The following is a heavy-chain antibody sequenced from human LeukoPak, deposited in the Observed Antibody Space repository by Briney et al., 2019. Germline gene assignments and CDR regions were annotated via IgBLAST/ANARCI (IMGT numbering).Heavy chain of an antibody. Sequence: ASVKVSCKASGYTFTSYDINWVRQATGQGLEWMGRMSPNSGNTGYSQKFQGRVTITGDTSASTAYMELSSLRSEDTAVYYCARLMPFRYCSGGSCYALDYWGQGTLVTVSS. D-gene: IGHD2-15*01. CDR3: ARLMPFRYCSGGSCYALDY. CDR1: GYTFTSYD. J-gene: IGHJ4*02. CDR2: MSPNSGNT. V-gene: IGHV1-8*01.